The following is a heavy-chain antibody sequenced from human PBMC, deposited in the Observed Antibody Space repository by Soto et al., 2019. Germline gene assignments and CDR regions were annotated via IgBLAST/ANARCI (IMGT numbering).Heavy chain of an antibody. CDR1: GGSFTGYY. J-gene: IGHJ6*02. D-gene: IGHD3-10*01. CDR3: ARENVGAGSGYYYYYGMDV. CDR2: NNHSGST. V-gene: IGHV4-34*01. Sequence: SETLPPTNAVYGGSFTGYYWSGVRQPPGKGLEWIGENNHSGSTNYNPSLQSRVTLSVDTSKNKFSLKLSSLPAADTAVYYSARENVGAGSGYYYYYGMDVWGQGTTVTVAS.